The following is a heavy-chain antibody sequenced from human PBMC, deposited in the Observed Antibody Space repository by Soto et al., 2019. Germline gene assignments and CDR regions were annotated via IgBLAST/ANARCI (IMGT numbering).Heavy chain of an antibody. D-gene: IGHD1-1*01. J-gene: IGHJ4*02. Sequence: EVQLVESGGGLVQPGGSLRLSCAASGFTFSSYAMHWVRQAPGKGLEYVSAITNNGRSTYYADSVKGRFTISRDNFKNTIYLQMGSLSPDDMAVYYCASAHNDGYYDYWGQGTLVTVSS. V-gene: IGHV3-64*07. CDR2: ITNNGRST. CDR1: GFTFSSYA. CDR3: ASAHNDGYYDY.